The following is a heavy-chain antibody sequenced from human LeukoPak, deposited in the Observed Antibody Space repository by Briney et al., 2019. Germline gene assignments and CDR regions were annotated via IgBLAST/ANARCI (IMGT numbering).Heavy chain of an antibody. Sequence: PSETLSLTCTVSGGSISSFYWSWIRQPPGKGLEWIGNIYNSGSTNYNPSLKSRVTISADTSKNQFSLKLSSVTAADTAVYFCARTPGEWDQGTLVTVSS. D-gene: IGHD2-21*01. CDR1: GGSISSFY. CDR3: ARTPGE. J-gene: IGHJ4*02. V-gene: IGHV4-59*01. CDR2: IYNSGST.